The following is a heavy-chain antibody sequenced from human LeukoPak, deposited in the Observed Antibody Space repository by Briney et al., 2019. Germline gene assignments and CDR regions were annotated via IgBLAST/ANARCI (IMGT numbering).Heavy chain of an antibody. CDR3: ARALGGDYDY. Sequence: GGSLRLSCAASGFTFGSYWMHWVRQAPGKGLVWVSLIKSDGISTNYADSVKGRFTISRDNAKNSLYLQMNSLRAEDTALYYCARALGGDYDYWGQGTLVTVSS. CDR1: GFTFGSYW. D-gene: IGHD2-21*01. J-gene: IGHJ4*02. V-gene: IGHV3-74*01. CDR2: IKSDGIST.